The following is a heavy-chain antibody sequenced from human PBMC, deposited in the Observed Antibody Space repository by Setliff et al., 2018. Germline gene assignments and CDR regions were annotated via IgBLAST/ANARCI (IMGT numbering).Heavy chain of an antibody. D-gene: IGHD4-17*01. CDR2: VIQGGSG. CDR1: GFTFKDYS. J-gene: IGHJ4*02. Sequence: PGGSLRLSCAASGFTFKDYSMVWVRQVPGKGLEWVAGVIQGGSGAYADSVKGRFIISRDNSKNSCFLQMNNLRVEDTATYYCAKDTVNDGFWDFDSWGQGIVVTVSS. V-gene: IGHV3-23*01. CDR3: AKDTVNDGFWDFDS.